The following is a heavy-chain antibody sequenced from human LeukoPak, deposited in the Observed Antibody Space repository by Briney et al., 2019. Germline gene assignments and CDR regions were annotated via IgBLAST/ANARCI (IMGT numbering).Heavy chain of an antibody. D-gene: IGHD2-15*01. CDR3: ARQQGTRYCSGGSCPAFSY. V-gene: IGHV4-39*01. J-gene: IGHJ4*02. CDR1: GGPISSSSYY. CDR2: IYYSGST. Sequence: SETQSLTCTVSGGPISSSSYYWGWIRQPPGKGLEWIGSIYYSGSTYYNPSLKSRVTISVDTSKNQFSLKLSSVTAANTAVYDCARQQGTRYCSGGSCPAFSYWGQGTLVTVSS.